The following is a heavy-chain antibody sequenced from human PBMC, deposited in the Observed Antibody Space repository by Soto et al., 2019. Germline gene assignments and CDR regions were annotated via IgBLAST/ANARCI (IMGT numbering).Heavy chain of an antibody. CDR3: VKDRDSNSWPSRDV. Sequence: QVHLVQSGAEVKKPGASVNVSCTTSGYTFTRNGISWVRQAPGQGLEWMGWISPNSGNIKYAQKLQGRVIMTTDTSTSTAYMELRSLRSDDTAVYYCVKDRDSNSWPSRDVWGPGTTVTVSS. CDR1: GYTFTRNG. J-gene: IGHJ6*02. V-gene: IGHV1-18*01. CDR2: ISPNSGNI. D-gene: IGHD3-22*01.